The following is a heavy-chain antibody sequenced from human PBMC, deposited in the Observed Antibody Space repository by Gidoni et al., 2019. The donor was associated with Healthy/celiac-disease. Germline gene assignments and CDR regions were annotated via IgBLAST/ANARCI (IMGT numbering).Heavy chain of an antibody. V-gene: IGHV4-4*02. CDR3: ARDSVHCSGGSCYSN. CDR1: GGSISSSNW. J-gene: IGHJ4*02. Sequence: QVQLQESGPGLVKPSGTLSLTCAVSGGSISSSNWGSWVRQPPGKGLEWIGEIYHSGSTTYNPSLKSRVTISVDKSKNQFSLKLSSVTAADTAVYYCARDSVHCSGGSCYSNWGQGTLVTVSS. D-gene: IGHD2-15*01. CDR2: IYHSGST.